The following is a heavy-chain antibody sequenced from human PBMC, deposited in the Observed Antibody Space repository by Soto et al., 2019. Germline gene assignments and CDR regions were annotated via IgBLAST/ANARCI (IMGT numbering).Heavy chain of an antibody. Sequence: PSETLSLTCTVSGGSISSYYWSWIRQPPGKGLEWIGYIYYWGGTDYNPSLKSRVTISVDTSKNQFSLKLSSVTAADMAVYYCATSTVTYFDHWGQGTLVTVS. CDR3: ATSTVTYFDH. J-gene: IGHJ4*02. V-gene: IGHV4-59*01. CDR2: IYYWGGT. D-gene: IGHD4-17*01. CDR1: GGSISSYY.